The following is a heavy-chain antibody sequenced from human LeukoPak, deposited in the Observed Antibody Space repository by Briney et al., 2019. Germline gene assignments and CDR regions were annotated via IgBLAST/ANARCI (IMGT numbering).Heavy chain of an antibody. D-gene: IGHD1-26*01. J-gene: IGHJ4*01. V-gene: IGHV3-23*01. CDR3: AKFNGWELAEYYLDY. Sequence: GESLRLSCAASGFIFSDYAMSWVRQAPGKGLGWLSGMSKSGDYTHDTESVKGRFTISRDNSKNTLYLQMSGLRAEDTAIYYCAKFNGWELAEYYLDYWGHGTLVTVSS. CDR2: MSKSGDYT. CDR1: GFIFSDYA.